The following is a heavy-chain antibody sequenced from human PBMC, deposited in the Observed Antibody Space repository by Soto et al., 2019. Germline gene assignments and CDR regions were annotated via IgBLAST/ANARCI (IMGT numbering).Heavy chain of an antibody. CDR2: ISSSSSTI. Sequence: PGGSLRLSCAASGFNFSSYSMNWVRQAPGKGLEWVSYISSSSSTIYYADSVKGRFTISRDNAKNSLYLQMNSLRDEDTAVYYCARRLLGNLQGNYYYYYGMDVWGQGTTITVSS. CDR3: ARRLLGNLQGNYYYYYGMDV. D-gene: IGHD1-26*01. V-gene: IGHV3-48*02. CDR1: GFNFSSYS. J-gene: IGHJ6*02.